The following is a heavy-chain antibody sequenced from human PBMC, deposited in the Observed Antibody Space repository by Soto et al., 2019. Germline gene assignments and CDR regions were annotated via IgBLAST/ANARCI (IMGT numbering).Heavy chain of an antibody. D-gene: IGHD2-15*01. CDR2: IYYSGST. CDR1: GGSISSSSYY. J-gene: IGHJ3*02. V-gene: IGHV4-39*01. Sequence: QLQLQESGPGLVKPSETLSLTCTVSGGSISSSSYYWGWIRQPPGKGLEWIGSIYYSGSTYYNPSLKSRVTITVDTSKNQFSLKLSSVTAADTAVYYCARNRILLQCPLDAFDIWGQGTMVTVSS. CDR3: ARNRILLQCPLDAFDI.